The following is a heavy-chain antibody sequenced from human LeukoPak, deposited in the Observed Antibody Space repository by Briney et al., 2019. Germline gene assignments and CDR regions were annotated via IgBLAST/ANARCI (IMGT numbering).Heavy chain of an antibody. Sequence: SETLSLTCAVYGGSFSGYYWSWIRQPPGKGLEWTGEINHSRSTNYNPSLKSRVTISVDTSKNQFSLKLSSVTAADTAVYYCARGRICSGGSCYSWGGYYYYYMDVWGKGTTVTVSS. J-gene: IGHJ6*03. V-gene: IGHV4-34*01. CDR1: GGSFSGYY. D-gene: IGHD2-15*01. CDR2: INHSRST. CDR3: ARGRICSGGSCYSWGGYYYYYMDV.